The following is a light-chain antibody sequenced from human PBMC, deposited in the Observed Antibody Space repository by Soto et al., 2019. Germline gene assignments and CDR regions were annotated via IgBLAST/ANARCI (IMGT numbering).Light chain of an antibody. CDR1: QSINSW. CDR2: KAS. V-gene: IGKV1-5*03. J-gene: IGKJ2*01. Sequence: DIQMTQYPSTLSESVGDRVTITCRASQSINSWLAWYQQKPGKAHKPLIYKASSVEIGVTSRFSGSGSWTEFTLTNSSLQPEHFATYYCQQDNSYSFGQGTKLQIK. CDR3: QQDNSYS.